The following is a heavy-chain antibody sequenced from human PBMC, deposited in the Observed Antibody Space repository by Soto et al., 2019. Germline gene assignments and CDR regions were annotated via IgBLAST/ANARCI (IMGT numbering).Heavy chain of an antibody. CDR2: IKYDGSAK. CDR1: GFTFSDYW. CDR3: ARRNLFDY. D-gene: IGHD1-1*01. V-gene: IGHV3-7*01. Sequence: EVQLVESGGGLVQPGGSLRLSCAASGFTFSDYWMSWVRQAPGKGQECVASIKYDGSAKYYVDSVKGRFTISRDNAKNSFYLQMSSLRVEDTAVYYCARRNLFDYWGQGTLVTVSS. J-gene: IGHJ4*02.